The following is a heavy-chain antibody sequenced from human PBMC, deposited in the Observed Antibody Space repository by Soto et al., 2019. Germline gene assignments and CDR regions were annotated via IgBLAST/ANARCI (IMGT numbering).Heavy chain of an antibody. D-gene: IGHD3-3*01. CDR1: GGSFSGYY. J-gene: IGHJ5*02. CDR2: INHSGST. CDR3: ARGGSTRITIFGVVIIPNNWFDP. Sequence: SDTLSLTCAVYGGSFSGYYWSWIRQPPGKGLEWIGEINHSGSTNYNPSLKSRVTISVDTSKNQFSLKLSSVTAADTAVYYCARGGSTRITIFGVVIIPNNWFDPWGQGTLVTVS. V-gene: IGHV4-34*01.